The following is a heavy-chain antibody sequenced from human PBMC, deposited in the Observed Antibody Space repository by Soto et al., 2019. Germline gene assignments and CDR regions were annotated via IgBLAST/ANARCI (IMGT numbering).Heavy chain of an antibody. V-gene: IGHV5-51*01. CDR3: AGGGVRGVITRARDYYGMDV. CDR2: IYPGDSDT. D-gene: IGHD3-10*01. CDR1: GYSFTSYW. J-gene: IGHJ6*02. Sequence: EVQLVQSGAEVKKPGESLKISCKGSGYSFTSYWIGWVRQMPGKGLEWMGIIYPGDSDTRYSPSFQGQVTISADKSISTAYVQWSSVKASDTAMYYCAGGGVRGVITRARDYYGMDVWGQGTTVTVSS.